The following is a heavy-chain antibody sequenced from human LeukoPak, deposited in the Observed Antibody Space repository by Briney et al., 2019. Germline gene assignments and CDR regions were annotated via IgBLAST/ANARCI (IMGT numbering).Heavy chain of an antibody. CDR2: IDYSGST. CDR3: ARGDRDPYFDY. Sequence: SQTLSLTCTVSGGSISSGGYYWSWIRQHPGKGLEWFGYIDYSGSTYYNPSLKSRVTILVDTSKNQFSLKLSSVTAADTAVYYCARGDRDPYFDYWGQGSLVTVSS. CDR1: GGSISSGGYY. J-gene: IGHJ4*02. D-gene: IGHD5-24*01. V-gene: IGHV4-31*03.